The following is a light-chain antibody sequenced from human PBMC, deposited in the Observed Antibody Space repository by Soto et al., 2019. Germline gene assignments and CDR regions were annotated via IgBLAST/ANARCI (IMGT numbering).Light chain of an antibody. CDR1: QTIGSY. V-gene: IGKV1-39*01. Sequence: DSPMTQSPSSLSASLGDSVTITCRSSQTIGSYLHWYQQRPGKAPRLLIHSASTLQSGVPSRVRGSGSGTIFTLSVSNLQPDDFATYYCQQGYFSPYSFGQGTTLDSK. J-gene: IGKJ2*03. CDR3: QQGYFSPYS. CDR2: SAS.